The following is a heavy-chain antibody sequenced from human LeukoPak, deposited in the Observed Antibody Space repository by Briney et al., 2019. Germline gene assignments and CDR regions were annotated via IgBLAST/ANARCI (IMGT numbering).Heavy chain of an antibody. D-gene: IGHD2-21*01. CDR2: INSDGSST. CDR1: GFTFSSYW. CDR3: GSFHLA. V-gene: IGHV3-74*01. J-gene: IGHJ1*01. Sequence: GGSLRLSCAASGFTFSSYWMHWVRQAPGKGLVWVSRINSDGSSTSYADSVKGRFTISRDNAKNLVYLQMNSLRVDDTAVYYCGSFHLAWGQGTLVTVSS.